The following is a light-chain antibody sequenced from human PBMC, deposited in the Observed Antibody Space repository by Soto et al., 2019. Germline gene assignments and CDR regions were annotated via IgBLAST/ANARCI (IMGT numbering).Light chain of an antibody. CDR2: LAS. V-gene: IGKV4-1*01. Sequence: DIVMTQSPDSLAVSLGERATINCKSSQSVLYSSNNKNVLAWYQQKPRQPPKLLIYLASTRESGVPDRFSGSGSATDFTLTISSLQAEDVAVYYCQQYYTPPPTFGQGTELEIK. CDR3: QQYYTPPPT. J-gene: IGKJ2*01. CDR1: QSVLYSSNNKNV.